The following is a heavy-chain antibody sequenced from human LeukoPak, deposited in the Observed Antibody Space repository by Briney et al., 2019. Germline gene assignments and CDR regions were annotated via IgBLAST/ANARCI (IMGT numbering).Heavy chain of an antibody. D-gene: IGHD5-24*01. J-gene: IGHJ4*02. CDR1: GYRFTSHW. Sequence: GESLKISCKGSGYRFTSHWIGWVRQMPGKGLEWMAIVYPGDSDTRCSPSFQGQVTISADKSISTAYLQWSSLKASDTAMYYCARRGDGSTFYFDFWGQGTLVTVSS. CDR3: ARRGDGSTFYFDF. CDR2: VYPGDSDT. V-gene: IGHV5-51*01.